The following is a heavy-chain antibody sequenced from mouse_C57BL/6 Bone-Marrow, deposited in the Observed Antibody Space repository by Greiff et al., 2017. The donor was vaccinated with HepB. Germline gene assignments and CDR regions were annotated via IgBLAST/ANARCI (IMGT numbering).Heavy chain of an antibody. V-gene: IGHV2-9-1*01. CDR1: GFSLTSYA. CDR2: IWTGGGT. D-gene: IGHD1-1*01. Sequence: VMLVESGPGLVAPSQSLSITCTVSGFSLTSYAISWVRQPPGKGLEWLGVIWTGGGTNYNSALKSRLSISKDNSKSQVFLKMNSLQTDDTARYYCARIYYYLYYYAMDYWGQGTSVTVSS. J-gene: IGHJ4*01. CDR3: ARIYYYLYYYAMDY.